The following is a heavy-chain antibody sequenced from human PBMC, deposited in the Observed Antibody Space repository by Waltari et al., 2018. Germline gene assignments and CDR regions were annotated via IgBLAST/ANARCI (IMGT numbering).Heavy chain of an antibody. Sequence: QLQLQESGPGLVKPSETLSLTCTVSGGSISSSSYYWGWIRQPPGKGLEWIGSIYYSGSTYYNPSLKSRVTMSVDPSRNQFSLKLTSVTAADTAVYYCARHIFRTTMTTVDEYFDFWGQGTLVTVSS. CDR3: ARHIFRTTMTTVDEYFDF. V-gene: IGHV4-39*07. D-gene: IGHD4-17*01. J-gene: IGHJ4*02. CDR1: GGSISSSSYY. CDR2: IYYSGST.